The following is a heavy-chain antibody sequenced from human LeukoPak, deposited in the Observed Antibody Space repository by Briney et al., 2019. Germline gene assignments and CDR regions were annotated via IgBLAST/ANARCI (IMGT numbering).Heavy chain of an antibody. CDR3: ARSSYVLRYFDWSH. CDR1: GGSISSYY. CDR2: VYYSGST. J-gene: IGHJ4*02. V-gene: IGHV4-59*01. Sequence: SETLSLTCTVSGGSISSYYWNWIRQPPGKGLEWIGYVYYSGSTNYIPSLKSRVTIPVDTSKNQFSLRLSSVTAADTAVYYCARSSYVLRYFDWSHWGQGTLVTVSS. D-gene: IGHD3-9*01.